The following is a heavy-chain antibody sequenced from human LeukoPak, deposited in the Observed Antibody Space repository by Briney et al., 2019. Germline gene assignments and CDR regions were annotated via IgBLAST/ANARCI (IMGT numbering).Heavy chain of an antibody. D-gene: IGHD7-27*01. CDR1: GFTFNSYL. CDR3: GRDSGADRRYFDL. V-gene: IGHV3-74*01. J-gene: IGHJ2*01. Sequence: GGSLRLSCAASGFTFNSYLMNWVRQAPGKGLVWVSRIDGYGTTTSYEDSVQGRFTISTDNAKNTLYLQMNSLRAEDTAVYYCGRDSGADRRYFDLWGRGTLVTVSS. CDR2: IDGYGTTT.